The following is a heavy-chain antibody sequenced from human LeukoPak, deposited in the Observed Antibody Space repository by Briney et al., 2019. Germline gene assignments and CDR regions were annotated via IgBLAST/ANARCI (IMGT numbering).Heavy chain of an antibody. V-gene: IGHV1-46*01. CDR3: AQGSSSSLGSR. Sequence: ASVKVSCKASGYTFTSYYMHWVRQAPGQGLEWMGIINPSGGSTSYAQKFQGRVTMTRDMSTGTVYMELSSLRSEDTAVYYCAQGSSSSLGSRWGQGTLVTVSS. J-gene: IGHJ4*02. CDR2: INPSGGST. D-gene: IGHD6-13*01. CDR1: GYTFTSYY.